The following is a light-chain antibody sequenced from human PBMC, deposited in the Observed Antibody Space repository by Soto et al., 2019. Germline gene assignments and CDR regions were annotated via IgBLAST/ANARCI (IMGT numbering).Light chain of an antibody. J-gene: IGLJ1*01. Sequence: QSALTQPASVSGSPGQSITISCTGTSSDIGAYNSVSWYQQHPGKAPKLMIYEVSNRPSGVSNRFSASKSGNTASLTISGRHAEDEADYYCSSRTTSNPYVFGTGTKDTVL. V-gene: IGLV2-14*01. CDR1: SSDIGAYNS. CDR3: SSRTTSNPYV. CDR2: EVS.